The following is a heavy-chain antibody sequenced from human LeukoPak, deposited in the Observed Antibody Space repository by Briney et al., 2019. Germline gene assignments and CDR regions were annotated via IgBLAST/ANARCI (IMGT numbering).Heavy chain of an antibody. Sequence: GASVKVSCKASGYTFTSYAMHWVRQAPGQRLEWMGWINAGNGNTKYSQKFQGRVTITRDTSASTAYMKLSSLRSEDTAVYYCARSEKVGATLYFDYWGQGTLVTVSS. CDR3: ARSEKVGATLYFDY. D-gene: IGHD1-26*01. CDR1: GYTFTSYA. CDR2: INAGNGNT. V-gene: IGHV1-3*01. J-gene: IGHJ4*02.